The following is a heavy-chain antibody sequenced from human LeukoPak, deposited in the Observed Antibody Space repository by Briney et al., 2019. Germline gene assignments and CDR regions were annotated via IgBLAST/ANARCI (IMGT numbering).Heavy chain of an antibody. CDR3: ARQLGYCSDGNCYFDF. V-gene: IGHV3-23*01. CDR1: GFTFTSYA. D-gene: IGHD2-15*01. J-gene: IGHJ4*02. CDR2: VSTSGGTT. Sequence: GGSLRLSCAASGFTFTSYAMSWVRQVPGKGLEWVSAVSTSGGTTYYADSVKGRFSVSRDNSKNTLYLQMNSLRVEGTAVYFCARQLGYCSDGNCYFDFWGQGTLVTVSS.